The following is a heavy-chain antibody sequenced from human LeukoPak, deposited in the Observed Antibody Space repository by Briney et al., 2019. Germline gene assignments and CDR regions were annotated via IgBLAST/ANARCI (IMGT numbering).Heavy chain of an antibody. J-gene: IGHJ4*02. CDR3: ARAYGSGSSYHPDY. Sequence: ASVKVSCKASGYSFTAYYIHWVRQAPGQGLEYMGWINPNSDGTNSSQRFQDRVTLTRDTSISTAFMELTSLTSDDTAVYYCARAYGSGSSYHPDYWGQGTLVTVSS. D-gene: IGHD3-10*01. V-gene: IGHV1-2*02. CDR2: INPNSDGT. CDR1: GYSFTAYY.